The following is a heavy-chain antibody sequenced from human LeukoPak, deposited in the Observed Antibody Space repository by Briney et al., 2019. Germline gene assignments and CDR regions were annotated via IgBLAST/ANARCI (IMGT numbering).Heavy chain of an antibody. CDR2: IYLDGSRA. D-gene: IGHD3-10*01. J-gene: IGHJ4*02. CDR1: GFTFTNYW. V-gene: IGHV3-7*01. CDR3: ARDLVGTMVRGVIYFDY. Sequence: GGSLRLSCAVSGFTFTNYWMSWARQSPGKGLEWVANIYLDGSRAYYVDSVKGRFTISRDNAKNSLYLQMNSLRAEDTAVYYCARDLVGTMVRGVIYFDYWGQGTLVTVSS.